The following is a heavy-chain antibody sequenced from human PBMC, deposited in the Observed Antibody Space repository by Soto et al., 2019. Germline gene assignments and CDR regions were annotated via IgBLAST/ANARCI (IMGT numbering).Heavy chain of an antibody. J-gene: IGHJ6*02. CDR1: GDSVSSNSAA. Sequence: SQTLSLTCAISGDSVSSNSAAWNWIRQSPSRGLEWLGRTYYRSKWYNDYEVSVKSRITINPDTSKNQFSLQLNSVTPEDTAVYYCARDLGVAAAGTREFYGMDVWGQGTTVTVS. CDR2: TYYRSKWYN. D-gene: IGHD6-13*01. V-gene: IGHV6-1*01. CDR3: ARDLGVAAAGTREFYGMDV.